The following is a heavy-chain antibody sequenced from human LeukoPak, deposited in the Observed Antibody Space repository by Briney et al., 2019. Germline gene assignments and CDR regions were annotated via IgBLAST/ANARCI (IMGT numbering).Heavy chain of an antibody. Sequence: GGSLRLSCVTSGFTFSTFAMTWVRQAPGKGLEWVSAISVSGGSTYFADSVKGRFTISRDNSKNTLYLQMNSLRAEDTAVYYCAKTSGYRRFDPWGQGTLVTVSS. J-gene: IGHJ5*02. V-gene: IGHV3-23*01. CDR3: AKTSGYRRFDP. CDR2: ISVSGGST. CDR1: GFTFSTFA. D-gene: IGHD5-12*01.